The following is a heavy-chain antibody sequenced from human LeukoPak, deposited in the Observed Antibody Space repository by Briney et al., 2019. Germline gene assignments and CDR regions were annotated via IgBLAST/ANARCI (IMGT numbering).Heavy chain of an antibody. J-gene: IGHJ3*02. V-gene: IGHV3-53*04. CDR1: GFTASSNY. CDR3: ARDSRDGYNDAFDI. Sequence: PGGSLRLSCAASGFTASSNYMSWVRQAPGKGLEWVSVIYSGGSTYYADSVKGRFTISRHNSKNTLYLQMNSLRTEDTAVYYCARDSRDGYNDAFDIWGQGTMVIVSS. D-gene: IGHD5-24*01. CDR2: IYSGGST.